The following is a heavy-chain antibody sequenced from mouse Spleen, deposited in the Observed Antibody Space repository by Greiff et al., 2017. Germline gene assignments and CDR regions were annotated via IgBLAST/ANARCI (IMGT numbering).Heavy chain of an antibody. J-gene: IGHJ4*01. CDR3: ARYIIAGDAMDY. V-gene: IGHV7-3*01. CDR2: IRNKANGYTT. Sequence: EVHLVESGGGLVQPGGSLSLSCAASGFTFTDYYMSWVRQPPGKALEWLGFIRNKANGYTTEYSASVKGRFTISRDNSQSILYLQMNALRAEDSATYYCARYIIAGDAMDYWGQGTSVTVSS. CDR1: GFTFTDYY.